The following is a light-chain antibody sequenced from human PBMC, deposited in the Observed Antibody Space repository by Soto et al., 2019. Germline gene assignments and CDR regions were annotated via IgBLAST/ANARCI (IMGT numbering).Light chain of an antibody. V-gene: IGKV1-33*01. J-gene: IGKJ1*01. Sequence: DIQMTQSPSSLSASVGDRVTITCQASQDISNYLNWYQQKPGKAPKLLIYDASNLETGVPSRFSGSGSGTEFTLTISSLQPGDFATYYCQHYNTYPWTFGQGTKV. CDR3: QHYNTYPWT. CDR1: QDISNY. CDR2: DAS.